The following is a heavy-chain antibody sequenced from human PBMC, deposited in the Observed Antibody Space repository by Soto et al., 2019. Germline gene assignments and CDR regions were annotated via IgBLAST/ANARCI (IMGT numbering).Heavy chain of an antibody. D-gene: IGHD3-3*01. CDR1: GFSLTTSGVG. Sequence: QITLNESGPTQVKPRQTLTLTCTFSGFSLTTSGVGVGWIRQSPGKAPEWLALIYWDDDKRYSPSLKSRLTITKAISKNQVVLTMADLDPADTATYYCAHRVLRTVFGLVTTTAIYFDFWGQGTPVAVSS. CDR3: AHRVLRTVFGLVTTTAIYFDF. V-gene: IGHV2-5*02. CDR2: IYWDDDK. J-gene: IGHJ4*02.